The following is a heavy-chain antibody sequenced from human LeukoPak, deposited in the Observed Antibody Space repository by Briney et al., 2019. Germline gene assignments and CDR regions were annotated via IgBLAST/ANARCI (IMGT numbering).Heavy chain of an antibody. CDR3: ATGDGYNSFDY. Sequence: GGSLRLSCAASGITVSSNYMSWVRQPPGKGLEWVSIIYSGGTTYYADSVQGRFTISRDNSKNTVYLQMNSLRVEDTAVYYCATGDGYNSFDYWGQGTLVTVSS. CDR1: GITVSSNY. CDR2: IYSGGTT. D-gene: IGHD5-24*01. V-gene: IGHV3-53*01. J-gene: IGHJ4*02.